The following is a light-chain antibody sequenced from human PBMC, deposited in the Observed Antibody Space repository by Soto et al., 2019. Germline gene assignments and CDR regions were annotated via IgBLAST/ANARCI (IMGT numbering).Light chain of an antibody. V-gene: IGKV3-11*01. J-gene: IGKJ2*01. CDR2: GTS. CDR1: QSVGTF. CDR3: QHRTNWPRT. Sequence: EVVLTQSPVTLSVSPGERATLSCRASQSVGTFLAWYQQKPGQAPRLIIYGTSNRATGIPARFSGTGSGTDFALTISSVEPEDFAVYFCQHRTNWPRTFGQGTKLDIK.